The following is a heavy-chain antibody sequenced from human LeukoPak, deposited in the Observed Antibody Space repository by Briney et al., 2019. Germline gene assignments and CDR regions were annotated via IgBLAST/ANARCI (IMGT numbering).Heavy chain of an antibody. CDR2: ISAYNGDT. CDR1: GYTFTSYG. Sequence: ASVKVSCKASGYTFTSYGITWVRQTPGQGLEWMGWISAYNGDTNYAQKLQGRVTMTRDTSTSTAYMELRSLGSDDTAVYYCARADIVVVPAAPFYFDYWGQGTLVTVSS. V-gene: IGHV1-18*01. CDR3: ARADIVVVPAAPFYFDY. D-gene: IGHD2-2*01. J-gene: IGHJ4*02.